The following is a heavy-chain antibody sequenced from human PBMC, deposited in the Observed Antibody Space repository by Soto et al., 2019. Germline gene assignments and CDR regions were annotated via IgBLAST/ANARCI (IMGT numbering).Heavy chain of an antibody. CDR3: ARIIVARREVFDY. J-gene: IGHJ4*02. CDR2: IKPNSWGK. CDR1: GHALTGYY. Sequence: ASVKVSLNDSGHALTGYYMHCVLQAPGKGLDWRGWIKPNSWGKNYAKKFEVWVTITRDTSNSTAYMELRRLRSEDPAVYYCARIIVARREVFDYWGQGTLVTVSS. V-gene: IGHV1-2*04. D-gene: IGHD5-12*01.